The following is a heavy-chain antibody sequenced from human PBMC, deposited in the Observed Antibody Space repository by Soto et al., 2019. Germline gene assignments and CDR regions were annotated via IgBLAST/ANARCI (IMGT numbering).Heavy chain of an antibody. CDR1: GGSISSGGYY. J-gene: IGHJ4*02. CDR2: IYYSGST. Sequence: QVQLQESGPGLVKPSQTLSLTCTVSGGSISSGGYYWSWIRQHPGKGLEWIGYIYYSGSTYYNPSLKSRVIISVDMSKNQFSLKLSSVTAADTAVYYCARACPIYYYDSSGYTIFDYWGQGTLVTVSS. D-gene: IGHD3-22*01. V-gene: IGHV4-31*03. CDR3: ARACPIYYYDSSGYTIFDY.